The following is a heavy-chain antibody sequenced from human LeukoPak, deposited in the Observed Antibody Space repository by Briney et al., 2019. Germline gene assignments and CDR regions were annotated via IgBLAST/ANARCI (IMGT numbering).Heavy chain of an antibody. CDR2: ISGSGANT. J-gene: IGHJ4*02. CDR1: KFTFSTSA. D-gene: IGHD3-9*01. Sequence: GGSLRLSCAASKFTFSTSAMSWVGQAPGKGLEWVSAISGSGANTYYVDSVKGRFTISRDNSKNTLYLEMSSLRSDDTAVYYCAKESQTYYDIMTGYPNYYFDYWGQGTLVTVSS. V-gene: IGHV3-23*01. CDR3: AKESQTYYDIMTGYPNYYFDY.